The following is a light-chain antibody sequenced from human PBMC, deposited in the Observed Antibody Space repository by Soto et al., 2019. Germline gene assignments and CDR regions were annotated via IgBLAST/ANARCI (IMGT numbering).Light chain of an antibody. Sequence: QSVLTQPASGSGSAGQSSSISCTGTSSDVGGYNCVSWYQQHPGKAPKLMIYDVSNRPSGVSNRFSGSKSGNTASLTISGLQAEDEADYYCSSYTSGSTLYVFGSGTTVTVL. CDR3: SSYTSGSTLYV. CDR2: DVS. V-gene: IGLV2-14*01. CDR1: SSDVGGYNC. J-gene: IGLJ1*01.